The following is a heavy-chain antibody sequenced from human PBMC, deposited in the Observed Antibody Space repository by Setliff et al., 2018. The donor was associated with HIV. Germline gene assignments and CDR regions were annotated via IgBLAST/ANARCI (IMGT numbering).Heavy chain of an antibody. V-gene: IGHV4-39*07. D-gene: IGHD3-10*01. J-gene: IGHJ4*02. CDR3: ARLRLTMDYFDR. CDR2: IYYSGRI. CDR1: GGSISSSSYY. Sequence: LSLTCTVSGGSISSSSYYWGWIRQPPGKGLEWIGSIYYSGRINYNPSLQSRVTLSIDTSESQFSLRLTSVTAADTAVYFCARLRLTMDYFDRWGQGMLVTVSS.